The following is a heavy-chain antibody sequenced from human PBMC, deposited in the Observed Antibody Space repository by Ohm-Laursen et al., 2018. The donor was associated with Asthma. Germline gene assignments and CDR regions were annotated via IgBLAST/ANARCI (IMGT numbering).Heavy chain of an antibody. CDR1: GFTFRNYA. D-gene: IGHD2-15*01. CDR2: ISASTGTM. CDR3: ARGRSGGCYWGPCDFNSPLDV. Sequence: SLRLSCTASGFTFRNYAMTWIRQAPGKGLEWISYISASTGTMYYADSVKGRFTISRDNAKKSLFLHMSSLRAEDTAVYYCARGRSGGCYWGPCDFNSPLDVWGQGATVIVSS. J-gene: IGHJ6*02. V-gene: IGHV3-11*01.